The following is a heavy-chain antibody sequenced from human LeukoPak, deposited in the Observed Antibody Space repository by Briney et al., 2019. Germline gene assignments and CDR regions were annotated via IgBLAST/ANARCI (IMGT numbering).Heavy chain of an antibody. CDR1: GYTFTSYG. D-gene: IGHD1-26*01. Sequence: SVKVSCKASGYTFTSYGISWVRQAPGQGLEWMGGIIPIFGTANYAQKFQGRVTITADKSTSTAYMELSSLRSEDTAVYYCARDPEVGSFDPWGQGTLVTVSS. CDR2: IIPIFGTA. V-gene: IGHV1-69*06. J-gene: IGHJ5*02. CDR3: ARDPEVGSFDP.